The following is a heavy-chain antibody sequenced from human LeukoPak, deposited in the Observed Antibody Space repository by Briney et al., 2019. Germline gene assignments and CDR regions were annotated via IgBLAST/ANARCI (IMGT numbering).Heavy chain of an antibody. CDR1: GGSISSYY. J-gene: IGHJ4*02. CDR2: IYYSEST. V-gene: IGHV4-59*01. CDR3: ARGQGSGSYTDFDY. Sequence: SETLSLTCSVSGGSISSYYWSWIRQPPGKGLEWIGYIYYSESTNYNPSLKSRVTISVDTSKNQLSLKVSSVTAADTAVYYCARGQGSGSYTDFDYWGQGTLVTVSS. D-gene: IGHD1-26*01.